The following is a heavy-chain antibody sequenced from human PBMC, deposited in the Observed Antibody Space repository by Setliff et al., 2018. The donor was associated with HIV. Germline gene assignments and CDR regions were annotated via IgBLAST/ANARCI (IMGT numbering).Heavy chain of an antibody. CDR2: ISSSGSYI. J-gene: IGHJ4*02. CDR3: ARSRAAGFDC. Sequence: GGSLRLSCTVSGFTFNGYSMNWVRQAPGKGLEWVSSISSSGSYIYYADSVKGRFAISRDNAKNSIHLQMNSLRAEDTAVYYCARSRAAGFDCWGQGTLVTVSS. D-gene: IGHD6-13*01. CDR1: GFTFNGYS. V-gene: IGHV3-21*06.